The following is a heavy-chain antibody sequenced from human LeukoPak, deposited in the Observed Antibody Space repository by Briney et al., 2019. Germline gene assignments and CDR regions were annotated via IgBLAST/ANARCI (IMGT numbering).Heavy chain of an antibody. V-gene: IGHV1-2*07. CDR3: AVATGSLLRRYFDL. J-gene: IGHJ2*01. CDR1: GYTFTGYY. D-gene: IGHD2-21*02. CDR2: IHPNSGVT. Sequence: ASVKVSCKASGYTFTGYYVQWMRQAPGQGLEWMGWIHPNSGVTKFADKFQGRVTMTRDTSIRTAYLELSSLRSDDTAVYYCAVATGSLLRRYFDLWGRGTLVTVSS.